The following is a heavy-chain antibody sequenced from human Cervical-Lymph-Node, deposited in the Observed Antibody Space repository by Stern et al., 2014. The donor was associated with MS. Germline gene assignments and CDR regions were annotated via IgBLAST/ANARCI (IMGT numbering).Heavy chain of an antibody. CDR1: GYSFASYS. Sequence: VQLVQSGAEVKKPGESLKISCKGSGYSFASYSIVWVRQMPGKGLEWMGFIYPGYSDTSYNPSFPGQVTISGDKSLTPAYLQWSSLKASDTAIYYCARRRDSSGLRDYWGQGTLVTVSS. CDR2: IYPGYSDT. V-gene: IGHV5-51*01. CDR3: ARRRDSSGLRDY. D-gene: IGHD3-22*01. J-gene: IGHJ4*02.